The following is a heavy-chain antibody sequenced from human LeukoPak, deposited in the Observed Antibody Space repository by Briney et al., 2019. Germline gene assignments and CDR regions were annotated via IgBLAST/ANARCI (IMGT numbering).Heavy chain of an antibody. CDR2: INHSGST. J-gene: IGHJ4*02. V-gene: IGHV4-34*01. CDR1: GGSFSGYY. CDR3: VRGNWNYEAFDY. Sequence: SETLSLTCAVYGGSFSGYYWSWIRQPPGKGLEWIGEINHSGSTNYNPSLKSRVTISVDTSKNQFSLKLSSVTAADTAVYYCVRGNWNYEAFDYWGQGTLVTVSS. D-gene: IGHD1-7*01.